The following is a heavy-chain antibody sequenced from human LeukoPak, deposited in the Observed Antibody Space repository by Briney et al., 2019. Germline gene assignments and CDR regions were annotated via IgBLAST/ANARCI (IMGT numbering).Heavy chain of an antibody. CDR1: GGSISSYY. V-gene: IGHV4-59*01. D-gene: IGHD3-22*01. CDR2: IYYSGST. Sequence: SETLSLTCTVSGGSISSYYWSWIRQPPGKGLEWIGYIYYSGSTNYNPSLKSRVTISVDTSKNQFSLKLSSVTAADTAVYYCAGGITTPGERAWFDPWGQGTLVTVSS. CDR3: AGGITTPGERAWFDP. J-gene: IGHJ5*02.